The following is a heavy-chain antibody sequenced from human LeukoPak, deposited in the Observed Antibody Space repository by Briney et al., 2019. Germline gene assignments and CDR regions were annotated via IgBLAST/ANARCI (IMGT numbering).Heavy chain of an antibody. Sequence: ASVKVSCKASGYTFTGYYMDWVRQAPGQGLEWMGWINPNSGGTNYAQKFQGRVTMTRDTSISTAYMELSRLRSDDTAVYYCARDQALGKRPAAISGGIGYWGQGTLVTVSS. CDR1: GYTFTGYY. CDR2: INPNSGGT. V-gene: IGHV1-2*02. J-gene: IGHJ4*02. D-gene: IGHD2-2*02. CDR3: ARDQALGKRPAAISGGIGY.